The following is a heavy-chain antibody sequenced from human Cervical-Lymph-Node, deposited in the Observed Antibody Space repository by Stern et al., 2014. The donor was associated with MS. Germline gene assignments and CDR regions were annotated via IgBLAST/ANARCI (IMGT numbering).Heavy chain of an antibody. V-gene: IGHV3-48*01. CDR2: ISTSGSPI. J-gene: IGHJ4*02. CDR1: GFIFSSYS. CDR3: ARDADWASDY. Sequence: EVQLVESGGGLVQPGRSLRLSCGASGFIFSSYSMNWVRQAPGKGLEWVSWISTSGSPIYYADSVKGRFTISRDNAKNSLYLQMNSLRVDDTAVYYCARDADWASDYWGRGTLVTVSS. D-gene: IGHD3-9*01.